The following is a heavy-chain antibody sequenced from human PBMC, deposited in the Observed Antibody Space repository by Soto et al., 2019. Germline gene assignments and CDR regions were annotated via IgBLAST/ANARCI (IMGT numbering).Heavy chain of an antibody. CDR1: GFTVSSNY. CDR2: IYSGGST. V-gene: IGHV3-66*01. CDR3: ARDRIPTGMDV. J-gene: IGHJ6*02. Sequence: GGSLRLSCAASGFTVSSNYMSWVRQAPGKGLEWVSVIYSGGSTYYADSVKGRFTISRDNSKNTLHLQMNSLRAEDTAVYYCARDRIPTGMDVWGQGTTVTVSS.